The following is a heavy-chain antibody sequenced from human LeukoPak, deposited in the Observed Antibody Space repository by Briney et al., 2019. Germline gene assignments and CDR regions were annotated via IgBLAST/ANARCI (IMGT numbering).Heavy chain of an antibody. CDR3: ARAWVMTYYFDY. CDR2: IIPIFGTA. V-gene: IGHV1-69*13. CDR1: GGTFSSYA. J-gene: IGHJ4*02. Sequence: SVKVSCKASGGTFSSYAISWVRQAPGQGLEWMGGIIPIFGTANYAQKFQGRVTITADESTSTAYVELSSLRSEDTAVYYCARAWVMTYYFDYWGQGTLVTVSS. D-gene: IGHD2-21*01.